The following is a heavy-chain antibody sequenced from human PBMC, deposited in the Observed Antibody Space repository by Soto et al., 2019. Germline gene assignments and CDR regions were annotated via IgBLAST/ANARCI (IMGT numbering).Heavy chain of an antibody. CDR2: IYTSGST. V-gene: IGHV4-30-2*01. CDR3: ARRNAYGGVPFGY. D-gene: IGHD2-8*02. CDR1: EGSFSTGDYS. J-gene: IGHJ4*02. Sequence: SETLSITCAVSEGSFSTGDYSWNWIRQPPGKGLEWIGCIYTSGSTYFSSSLKSRATISAYRSKNQFSLQLPSVTAADTAVYCCARRNAYGGVPFGYWGQGLLVTVSS.